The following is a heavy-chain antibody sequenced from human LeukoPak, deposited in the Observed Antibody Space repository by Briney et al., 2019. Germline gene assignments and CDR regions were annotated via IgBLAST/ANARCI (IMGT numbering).Heavy chain of an antibody. CDR1: GFTFSSYS. Sequence: GGSLRLSCAASGFTFSSYSMNWVRQAPGKGLEWVSSISSSSSYIYYADSVKGRFTISRDNDENSLYLQMNSLRAEDTAVYYCARDQDIVVVPAARIDYWGQGTLVTVSS. CDR2: ISSSSSYI. CDR3: ARDQDIVVVPAARIDY. V-gene: IGHV3-21*01. J-gene: IGHJ4*02. D-gene: IGHD2-2*01.